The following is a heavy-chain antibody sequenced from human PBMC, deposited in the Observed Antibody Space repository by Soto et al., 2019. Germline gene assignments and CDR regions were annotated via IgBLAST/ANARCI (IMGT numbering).Heavy chain of an antibody. CDR2: MNPNSGNT. Sequence: GASVKVSCKASGYTFTSYDINWVRQATGQGLEWIGWMNPNSGNTGYAQKFQGRVTMTRDTSISTAYMELSRLRSDDTAVYSCARVPVPGSSWYFSYYYYGMDVWGQGTTVTVSS. CDR1: GYTFTSYD. J-gene: IGHJ6*02. V-gene: IGHV1-8*01. CDR3: ARVPVPGSSWYFSYYYYGMDV. D-gene: IGHD6-13*01.